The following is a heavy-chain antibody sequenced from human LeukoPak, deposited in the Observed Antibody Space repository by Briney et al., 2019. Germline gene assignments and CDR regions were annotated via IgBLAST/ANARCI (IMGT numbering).Heavy chain of an antibody. CDR1: GFTSSSYA. J-gene: IGHJ6*02. D-gene: IGHD3-22*01. V-gene: IGHV3-30-3*01. CDR2: ISYDGSNK. CDR3: ARNYYDSSGYPYNNYYYYGMDV. Sequence: GGSLRLSCAASGFTSSSYAMHWVRQAPGKGLEWVAVISYDGSNKYYADSVKGRFTISRDNSKNTLYLQMNSLRAEDTAVYYCARNYYDSSGYPYNNYYYYGMDVWGQGTTVTVSS.